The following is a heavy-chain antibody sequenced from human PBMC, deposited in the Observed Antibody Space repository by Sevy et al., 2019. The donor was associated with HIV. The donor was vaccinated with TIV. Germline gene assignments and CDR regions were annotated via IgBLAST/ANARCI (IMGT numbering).Heavy chain of an antibody. D-gene: IGHD3-10*01. Sequence: SETLSLTCVVYGGSFSGYYWSWIRQPPGKGLEWIGEINHSGRTNYNPSFKSRATVSVATAKNQFSVRLRSVTAADTAVYYCARVQARITMVRGAPSGNAFDIWGQGTMVTVSS. CDR1: GGSFSGYY. V-gene: IGHV4-34*01. J-gene: IGHJ3*02. CDR2: INHSGRT. CDR3: ARVQARITMVRGAPSGNAFDI.